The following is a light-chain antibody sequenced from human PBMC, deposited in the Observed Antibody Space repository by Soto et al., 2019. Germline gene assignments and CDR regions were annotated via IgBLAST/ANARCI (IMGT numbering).Light chain of an antibody. Sequence: DIQMTQSPSPLSASVGDRVTITCRASQSISSWLAWYQQKPGKAPYLLIYEASSLQTGVPLRFSGSGSGTEFTLTINSLQPDDSATYFCQQYNNYPSTFGGGTKVEIQ. J-gene: IGKJ4*01. CDR1: QSISSW. CDR3: QQYNNYPST. V-gene: IGKV1-5*03. CDR2: EAS.